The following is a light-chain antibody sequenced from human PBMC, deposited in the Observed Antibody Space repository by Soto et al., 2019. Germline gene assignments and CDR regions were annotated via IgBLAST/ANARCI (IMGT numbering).Light chain of an antibody. CDR1: QSINNY. J-gene: IGKJ1*01. CDR3: QHRANWPET. Sequence: EIVLTQSPVTLSLSPGERATLSCRASQSINNYLAWYQQKPGQAPRLLIYDASNRATGIPARFSGSGSGTDFTLTISSLEPEDFAVYYCQHRANWPETFGQGTKVDIK. V-gene: IGKV3-11*01. CDR2: DAS.